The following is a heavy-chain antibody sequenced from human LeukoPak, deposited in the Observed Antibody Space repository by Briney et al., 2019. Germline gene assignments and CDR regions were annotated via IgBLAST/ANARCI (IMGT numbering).Heavy chain of an antibody. J-gene: IGHJ6*03. V-gene: IGHV3-64*01. CDR2: ISSNGGST. CDR1: GFTFSSYA. Sequence: PGGSLRLSCAASGFTFSSYAMHWVRQAPGKGLEYVSAISSNGGSTYYANSVKGRFTISRDNSKNTLYLQMGSLRAEDMAVYYCARAGSGWYLDYYYYMDVWGKGTTVTISS. CDR3: ARAGSGWYLDYYYYMDV. D-gene: IGHD6-19*01.